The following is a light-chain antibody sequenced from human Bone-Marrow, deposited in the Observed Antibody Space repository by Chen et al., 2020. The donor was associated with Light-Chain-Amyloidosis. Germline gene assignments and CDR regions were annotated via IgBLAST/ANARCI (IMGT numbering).Light chain of an antibody. CDR3: QQYYSTPWT. CDR2: WAS. J-gene: IGKJ1*01. V-gene: IGKV4-1*01. Sequence: DIVMTQSPDCLAVSRGERATINCKSSQSVLYSSNNKNYLAWYQQKPGQPPKLLIYWASTRESGVPDRFSGSGSGTDFTLTISSLQAEDVAVYYCQQYYSTPWTFGQGIKVEIK. CDR1: QSVLYSSNNKNY.